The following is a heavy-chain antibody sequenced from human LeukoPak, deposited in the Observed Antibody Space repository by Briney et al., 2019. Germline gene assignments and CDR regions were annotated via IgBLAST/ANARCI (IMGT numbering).Heavy chain of an antibody. D-gene: IGHD3-22*01. CDR3: TRGLESYYDSSGYHPRYFDY. CDR1: GFTFSDYY. V-gene: IGHV3-11*04. CDR2: ISSSGSTI. J-gene: IGHJ4*02. Sequence: GGSLRLSCAASGFTFSDYYMSWIHQAPGKGLEWVSYISSSGSTIYYADSVKGRFTISRDNAKTSLYLQMNSLRAEDTAVYYCTRGLESYYDSSGYHPRYFDYWGQGTLVTVSS.